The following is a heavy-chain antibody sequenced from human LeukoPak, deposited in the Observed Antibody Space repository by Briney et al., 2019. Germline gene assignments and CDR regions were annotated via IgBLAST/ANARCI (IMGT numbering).Heavy chain of an antibody. CDR3: ARDISRVYSSGWYES. CDR1: GFTFSSYS. J-gene: IGHJ4*02. CDR2: ISSSSSYI. D-gene: IGHD6-19*01. Sequence: GGSLRLSCAASGFTFSSYSMNWVRQAPGKGLEWVSSISSSSSYIYYADSVKGRFTISRDNAKNSLYLQMNSLRAEDTAVYYCARDISRVYSSGWYESWGQGTLVTVSS. V-gene: IGHV3-21*01.